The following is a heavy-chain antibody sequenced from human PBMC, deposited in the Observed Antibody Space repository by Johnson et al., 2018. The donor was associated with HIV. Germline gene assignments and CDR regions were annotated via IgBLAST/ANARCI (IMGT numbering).Heavy chain of an antibody. CDR3: ASGAQFGTVSHDAFDI. CDR2: ISSSGSTI. V-gene: IGHV3-11*04. CDR1: GFTFSDYY. J-gene: IGHJ3*02. Sequence: QVQLVESGGGVVQPGRSLRLSCAASGFTFSDYYMSWIRQAPGKGLEWVSYISSSGSTIYYADSVKGRFNISRDNAKNSLYLQMNSLRAEDTAVYYCASGAQFGTVSHDAFDIWGQGTMVTVSS. D-gene: IGHD1-7*01.